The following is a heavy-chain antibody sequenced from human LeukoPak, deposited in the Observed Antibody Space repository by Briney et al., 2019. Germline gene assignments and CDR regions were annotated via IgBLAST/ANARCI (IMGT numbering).Heavy chain of an antibody. CDR1: GFTVSSNY. Sequence: GGSLRLSCAASGFTVSSNYMSWVRQAPGKGLEWVSVIYSGGSTYYADSVKGRFTISRDNAKNSLYLQVNSLRTEDTAVYYCAISSTAGGGYWGQGTLVTVSS. CDR3: AISSTAGGGY. D-gene: IGHD3-10*01. J-gene: IGHJ4*02. V-gene: IGHV3-53*01. CDR2: IYSGGST.